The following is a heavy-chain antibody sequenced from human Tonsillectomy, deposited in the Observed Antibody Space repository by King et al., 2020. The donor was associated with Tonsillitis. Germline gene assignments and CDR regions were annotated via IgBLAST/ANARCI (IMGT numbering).Heavy chain of an antibody. CDR3: ARLDRTQQWLGDY. D-gene: IGHD6-19*01. CDR2: IYPGDSDT. CDR1: GDTFSNYW. V-gene: IGHV5-51*01. J-gene: IGHJ4*02. Sequence: VQLVESGAEVKKPGESLKISCKGSGDTFSNYWIGWVRQMPGKGLEWMGIIYPGDSDTRYSPSFQGQVTISADKSISTAYLQWSSLKASDPAMYYCARLDRTQQWLGDYWGQGTLVTVSS.